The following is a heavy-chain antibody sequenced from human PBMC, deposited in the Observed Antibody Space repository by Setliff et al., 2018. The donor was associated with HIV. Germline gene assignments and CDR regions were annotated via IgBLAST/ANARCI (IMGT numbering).Heavy chain of an antibody. D-gene: IGHD4-4*01. Sequence: GASVKVSCKASGYTFTSYDINWVRQAPGQGLEWMGRIIPIFGTPNYAQKSQGRVTITADKSTSTAYMELSSLKSEDTAVYYCARDEGMTTRRGRFDPWGQGTLVTVSS. CDR1: GYTFTSYD. J-gene: IGHJ5*02. CDR3: ARDEGMTTRRGRFDP. CDR2: IIPIFGTP. V-gene: IGHV1-69*06.